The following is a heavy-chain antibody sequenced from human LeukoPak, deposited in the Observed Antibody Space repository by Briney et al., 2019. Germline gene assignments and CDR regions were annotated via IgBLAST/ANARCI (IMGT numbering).Heavy chain of an antibody. J-gene: IGHJ4*02. CDR3: ARHSRYQLASYAIDY. V-gene: IGHV4-39*01. CDR1: GGSISSSSYY. Sequence: SETLSLTCTVSGGSISSSSYYWGWIRQPPGKGLERIGSIYYSGSTYYNPSLKSRVTISVDTSKNQFSLKLSSVTAADAAVYYCARHSRYQLASYAIDYWGQGTLVTVSS. CDR2: IYYSGST. D-gene: IGHD2-2*01.